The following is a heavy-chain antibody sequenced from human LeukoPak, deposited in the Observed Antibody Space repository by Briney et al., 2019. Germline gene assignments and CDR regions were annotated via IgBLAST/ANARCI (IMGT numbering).Heavy chain of an antibody. CDR2: ITSDGSTT. D-gene: IGHD3-16*01. CDR1: GFSLSDYW. Sequence: GGSLRLSCVGSGFSLSDYWMHWVRRTPGKGLMWVSRITSDGSTTWYADSVKGRFTVSRDNAKNTLFLEMNSLRDEDTAVYYCAGDYIWGRLFWGQGTLVTVSS. J-gene: IGHJ4*01. CDR3: AGDYIWGRLF. V-gene: IGHV3-74*01.